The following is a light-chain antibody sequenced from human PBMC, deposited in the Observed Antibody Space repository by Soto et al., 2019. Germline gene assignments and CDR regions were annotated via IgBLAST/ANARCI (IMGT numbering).Light chain of an antibody. V-gene: IGLV2-14*02. Sequence: QSALTQAASVSGSPGQSITISCTGTTSLVSWYQQHPGRAPKLVIYEGNRRPSGVSDRFSGSKSANTASLTVSGLRPEDEADYFCSSFAGSYSPYVFGTGTKLTVL. CDR3: SSFAGSYSPYV. CDR1: TSL. J-gene: IGLJ1*01. CDR2: EGN.